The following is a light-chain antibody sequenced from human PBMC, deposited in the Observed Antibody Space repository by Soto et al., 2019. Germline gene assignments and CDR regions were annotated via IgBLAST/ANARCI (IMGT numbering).Light chain of an antibody. CDR1: QSISNY. J-gene: IGKJ2*01. Sequence: DIQMTQSPSSLSASVGDRVTITCRASQSISNYLNWYQQKPGKAPKVLIYAASTLQGGVPSRFSGSGSGTHFTLTISRLQPEDFATYYCQQNYNTATFGQGTKLEIK. V-gene: IGKV1-39*01. CDR3: QQNYNTAT. CDR2: AAS.